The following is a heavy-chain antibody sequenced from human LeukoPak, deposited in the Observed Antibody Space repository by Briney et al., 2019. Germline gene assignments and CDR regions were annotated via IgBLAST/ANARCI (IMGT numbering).Heavy chain of an antibody. Sequence: VASVKVSCKASGYTFTGYYMHWVRQAPGQGLEWMGWINPNSGGTNYAQKFQGRVTMTRDTSISTAYMELSRLRSDDTAVYYCARDQDYYGSGSFDYWGQGTLVTVSS. V-gene: IGHV1-2*02. CDR3: ARDQDYYGSGSFDY. J-gene: IGHJ4*02. D-gene: IGHD3-10*01. CDR2: INPNSGGT. CDR1: GYTFTGYY.